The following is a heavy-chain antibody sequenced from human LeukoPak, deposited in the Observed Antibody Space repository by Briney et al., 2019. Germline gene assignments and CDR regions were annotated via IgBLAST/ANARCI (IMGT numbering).Heavy chain of an antibody. V-gene: IGHV3-74*01. CDR2: INSDGSGT. Sequence: GGSLRLSCAASGFTLSSYWMQWVRQVPGKGLVWVSRINSDGSGTTYADSVKGRFTISRDNAKNTLYLQMNSLRAGDTAVYYCGRDYYGSVDYWGQGTLVTVSS. CDR1: GFTLSSYW. D-gene: IGHD3-10*01. J-gene: IGHJ4*02. CDR3: GRDYYGSVDY.